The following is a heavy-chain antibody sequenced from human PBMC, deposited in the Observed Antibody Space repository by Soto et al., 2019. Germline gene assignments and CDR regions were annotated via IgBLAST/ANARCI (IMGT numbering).Heavy chain of an antibody. Sequence: SETLSLTCTVSGGSISSGGYYWSWIRQHPGKGLEWIGYIYYSGSTNYNPSLKSRVTISVDTSKNQFSLKLSSVTAADTAVYYCARGDWLVRDFDYWGQGTLVTVSS. D-gene: IGHD6-19*01. V-gene: IGHV4-61*08. CDR3: ARGDWLVRDFDY. CDR2: IYYSGST. J-gene: IGHJ4*02. CDR1: GGSISSGGYY.